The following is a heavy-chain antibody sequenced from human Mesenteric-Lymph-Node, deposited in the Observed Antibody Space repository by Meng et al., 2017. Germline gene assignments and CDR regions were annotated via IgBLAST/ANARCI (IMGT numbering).Heavy chain of an antibody. Sequence: SETLSLTCAVYGGSFSGFYWTWIRQPPGKGLEWIGEITHTGSTTYNPSLRSRVTISVDTSKNQFSLKLSSVTAADTAVYYCARVGSGYYFPVDYWGQGTLVTVSS. CDR2: ITHTGST. J-gene: IGHJ4*02. V-gene: IGHV4-34*01. CDR1: GGSFSGFY. D-gene: IGHD3-22*01. CDR3: ARVGSGYYFPVDY.